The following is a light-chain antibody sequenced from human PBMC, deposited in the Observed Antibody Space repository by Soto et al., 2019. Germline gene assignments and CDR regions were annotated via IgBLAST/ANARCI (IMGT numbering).Light chain of an antibody. V-gene: IGLV1-47*02. CDR2: SNN. CDR1: SANIGNNF. Sequence: QSVLTQPPSASGTPGQRVTISCSGRSANIGNNFVCWYQQLPRTAPKLLIYSNNQRPSGVPNRFPGSKSGTSASLAISGLRSEDEGDYYCVSWDDSLSGLVFGTGTKVTV. CDR3: VSWDDSLSGLV. J-gene: IGLJ1*01.